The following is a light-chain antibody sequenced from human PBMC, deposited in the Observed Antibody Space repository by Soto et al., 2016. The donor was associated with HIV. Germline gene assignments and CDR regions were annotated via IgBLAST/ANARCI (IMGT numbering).Light chain of an antibody. V-gene: IGKV1-39*01. CDR1: QSINSY. CDR3: QQSYTTTLT. J-gene: IGKJ5*01. CDR2: GTS. Sequence: DIQMIQSPSSLSASVGDRVTITCRSSQSINSYLNWYQQKPGKAPKLLIYGTSSNIAGVPSRFSGSGSGTDFSLTIRSLQPEDFATYYCQQSYTTTLTFGQGTRLEFK.